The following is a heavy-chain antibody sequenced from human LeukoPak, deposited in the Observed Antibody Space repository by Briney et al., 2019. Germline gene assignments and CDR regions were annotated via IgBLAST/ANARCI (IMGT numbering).Heavy chain of an antibody. Sequence: SETLSLTCTVSGGSISSYYWSWIRQPPGKGLEWIGYIYYSGSTNYNPSLKSRVTISVDTSKNQFSLKLSSVTAADTAVYYCARGDIVVVPAAMRQNAFDIWGQGTMVTVSS. CDR3: ARGDIVVVPAAMRQNAFDI. CDR2: IYYSGST. CDR1: GGSISSYY. D-gene: IGHD2-2*01. V-gene: IGHV4-59*01. J-gene: IGHJ3*02.